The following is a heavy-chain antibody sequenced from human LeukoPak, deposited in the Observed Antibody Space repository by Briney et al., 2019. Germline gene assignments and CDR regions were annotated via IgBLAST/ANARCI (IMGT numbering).Heavy chain of an antibody. D-gene: IGHD3-22*01. CDR1: GFTFSSYS. CDR3: AKGRYYYDSSGYPPDY. V-gene: IGHV3-23*01. J-gene: IGHJ4*02. CDR2: ISGSGGST. Sequence: PGGSLRLSCAASGFTFSSYSMNWVRQAPGKGLEWVSAISGSGGSTYYADSVKGRFTISRDNSKNTLYLQMNSLRAEDTAVYYCAKGRYYYDSSGYPPDYWGQGTLVTVSS.